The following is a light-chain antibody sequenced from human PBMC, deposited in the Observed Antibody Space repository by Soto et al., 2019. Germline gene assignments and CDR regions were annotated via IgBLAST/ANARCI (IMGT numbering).Light chain of an antibody. CDR3: QQYTNSSST. V-gene: IGKV3-20*01. J-gene: IGKJ1*01. CDR1: QSGGSSY. CDR2: GTS. Sequence: VALVHFPCTLSLSPGKRATLSCRGSQSGGSSYLAWYQQKPGQAPRFLIYGTSSRATGIPDRFSGSGSGTDFTLTISRLQPEDFAVYYCQQYTNSSSTFGQGTKVDIK.